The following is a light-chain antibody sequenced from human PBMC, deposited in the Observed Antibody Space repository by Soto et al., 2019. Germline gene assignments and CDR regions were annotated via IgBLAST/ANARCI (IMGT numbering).Light chain of an antibody. Sequence: AIRMTQSPSSLSASTGDRVTITCRASQGISSYLAWYQQKPGKAPKLLIYAASTLQSGVPSRFSGSGSGTDFTLTISCLQSEDFATYCCQQYYSYPFTFGHGTKVDIK. V-gene: IGKV1-8*01. CDR1: QGISSY. J-gene: IGKJ3*01. CDR3: QQYYSYPFT. CDR2: AAS.